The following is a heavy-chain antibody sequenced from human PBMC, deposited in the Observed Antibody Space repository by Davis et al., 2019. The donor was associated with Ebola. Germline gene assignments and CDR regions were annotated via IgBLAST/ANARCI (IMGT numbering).Heavy chain of an antibody. D-gene: IGHD4/OR15-4a*01. J-gene: IGHJ2*01. Sequence: GESLKISCAVSGFTFSSCGMHWVRQAPGKGLEWVAFIRNDGSKKFYVDSVKGRFTISRDNSKNTFYLQMNSLRAEDTALYYCAKDKTMATHYWYFDLWGRGTLVTVSA. CDR1: GFTFSSCG. CDR2: IRNDGSKK. CDR3: AKDKTMATHYWYFDL. V-gene: IGHV3-30*02.